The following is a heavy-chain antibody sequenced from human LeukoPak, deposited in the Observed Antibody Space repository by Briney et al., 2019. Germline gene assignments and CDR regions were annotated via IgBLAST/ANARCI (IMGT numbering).Heavy chain of an antibody. D-gene: IGHD6-13*01. CDR3: ARQGQQLDY. CDR2: IYYSGST. Sequence: SETLSLTCAVYGGSFSSYYWSWIRQPPGKGLEWIGSIYYSGSTYYNPSLKSRVTISVDTSKNQFSLKLSSVTAADTAVYYCARQGQQLDYWGQGTLVTVSS. J-gene: IGHJ4*02. CDR1: GGSFSSYY. V-gene: IGHV4-59*05.